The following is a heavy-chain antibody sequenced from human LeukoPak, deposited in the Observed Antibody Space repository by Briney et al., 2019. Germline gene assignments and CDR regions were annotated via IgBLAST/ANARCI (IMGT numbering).Heavy chain of an antibody. CDR3: AGCYGSGTYSGYVDY. CDR1: GGSLSNYY. CDR2: LYYCGSN. Sequence: SDTLSLTRIVSGGSLSNYYRRWIRPPPGKGLAGIGFLYYCGSNNYHPPLTKRVTLSVDTSTKQLFLPLSALTAPYTAVCFLAGCYGSGTYSGYVDYWGQRTLVTV. D-gene: IGHD3-10*01. J-gene: IGHJ4*02. V-gene: IGHV4-59*07.